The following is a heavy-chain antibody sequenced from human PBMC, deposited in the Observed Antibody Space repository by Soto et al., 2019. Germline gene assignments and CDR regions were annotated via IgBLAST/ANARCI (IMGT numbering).Heavy chain of an antibody. CDR2: LYSDGSHK. J-gene: IGHJ4*02. Sequence: QVQLVESGGGVVQPGRSLRLSCVASGFIFATYGMHWVRQAPGKGLEWVAVLYSDGSHKNYADSVKGRFTISRDNSKNTLYLQMYTLRAEDTAVYYCARGNVAAAGRFDYWGQGTLVTVSS. CDR3: ARGNVAAAGRFDY. CDR1: GFIFATYG. D-gene: IGHD6-13*01. V-gene: IGHV3-33*01.